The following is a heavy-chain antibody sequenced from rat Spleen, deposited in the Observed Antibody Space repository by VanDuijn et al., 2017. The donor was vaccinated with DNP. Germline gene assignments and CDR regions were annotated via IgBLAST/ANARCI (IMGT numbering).Heavy chain of an antibody. D-gene: IGHD4-3*01. CDR2: ISSGGST. CDR1: GFSLTSNG. V-gene: IGHV2S12*01. J-gene: IGHJ2*01. Sequence: VKLVESGGGLVQPSQTLSLTCTVSGFSLTSNGVSWVRQPPGKGLEWIAAISSGGSTYYNSALKSRLSISRDTSKSQVFLKMNSLQTEDTAIYFCTRDRGYDDYWGQGVMVTVSS. CDR3: TRDRGYDDY.